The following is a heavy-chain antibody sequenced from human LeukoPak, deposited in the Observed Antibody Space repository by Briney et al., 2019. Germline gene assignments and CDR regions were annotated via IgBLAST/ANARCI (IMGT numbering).Heavy chain of an antibody. CDR1: GFTFSSYS. CDR2: ITASGTAM. CDR3: ASSGSYRFDY. V-gene: IGHV3-48*02. J-gene: IGHJ4*02. Sequence: GGSLRLSCAASGFTFSSYSMNWVRQAPGKGLEWVSHITASGTAMFYADSVKGRFTISRDNAKNLLYLQMNSLRDEDTAVYYCASSGSYRFDYWGQGTLVTVSS. D-gene: IGHD1-26*01.